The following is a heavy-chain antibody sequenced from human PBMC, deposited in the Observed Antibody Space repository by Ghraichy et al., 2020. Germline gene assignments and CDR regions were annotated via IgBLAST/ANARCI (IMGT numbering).Heavy chain of an antibody. Sequence: SETLSLTCAVYGGSFSGYYWSWIRQPPGKGLEWIGEINHSGSTNYNPSLKSRVTISVDTSKNQFSLKLSSVTAADTAVYYCARRGLYSSGKRAFDYWGQGTLVTVSS. CDR2: INHSGST. D-gene: IGHD6-19*01. CDR1: GGSFSGYY. V-gene: IGHV4-34*01. J-gene: IGHJ4*02. CDR3: ARRGLYSSGKRAFDY.